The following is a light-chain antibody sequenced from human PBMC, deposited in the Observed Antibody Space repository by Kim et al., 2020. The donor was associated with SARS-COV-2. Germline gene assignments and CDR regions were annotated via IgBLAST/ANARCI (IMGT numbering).Light chain of an antibody. J-gene: IGKJ1*01. CDR3: QQYRTYPWT. CDR1: RNIAPY. Sequence: GRDKVTIPCRARRNIAPYFAWYQQKPGKAPKLLIYMASNLKSGVPSTFSGSGSGTEFTLIISNLQPDDFATYYCQQYRTYPWTFGQGTKVDIK. V-gene: IGKV1-5*03. CDR2: MAS.